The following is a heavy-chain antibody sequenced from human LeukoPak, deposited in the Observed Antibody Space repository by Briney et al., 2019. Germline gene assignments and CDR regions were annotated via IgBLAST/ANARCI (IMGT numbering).Heavy chain of an antibody. CDR2: IYPGDSDT. V-gene: IGHV5-51*01. CDR3: ATAKAVAGPSGAFDI. CDR1: GYSFTSYW. J-gene: IGHJ3*02. D-gene: IGHD6-19*01. Sequence: GESLKISCKGSGYSFTSYWIGWVRQMPGKGLEWMGIIYPGDSDTRYGPSFQGQVTISADKSISTAYLQWSSLKASDTAMYYCATAKAVAGPSGAFDIWGQGTMVTVSS.